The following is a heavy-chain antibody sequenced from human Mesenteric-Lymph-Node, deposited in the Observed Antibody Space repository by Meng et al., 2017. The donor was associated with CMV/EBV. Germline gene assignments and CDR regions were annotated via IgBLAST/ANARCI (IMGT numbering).Heavy chain of an antibody. CDR2: INPNSGGT. CDR1: GYTFTGYY. CDR3: ARGYCSSTSCYDWFDP. Sequence: ASVKVSCKASGYTFTGYYIHWVRQAPGQGLEWMGWINPNSGGTNYAQKFQGRVTMTRDTSISTAYMELSRLRSDDTAVYYCARGYCSSTSCYDWFDPWGQGTLVTVSS. J-gene: IGHJ5*02. D-gene: IGHD2-2*01. V-gene: IGHV1-2*02.